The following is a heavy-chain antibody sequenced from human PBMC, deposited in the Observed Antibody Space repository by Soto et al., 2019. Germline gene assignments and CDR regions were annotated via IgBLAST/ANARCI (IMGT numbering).Heavy chain of an antibody. CDR1: GGSISSYY. Sequence: SETLSLTCTVSGGSISSYYWSWIRQPPGKGLEWIGYIYYSGSTNYNPSLKSRVTISVDPSNNQFSLKLSSVTDADTDVYNCARAAWLYPYYFDFWGQGTLVTFPS. CDR2: IYYSGST. V-gene: IGHV4-59*01. CDR3: ARAAWLYPYYFDF. D-gene: IGHD6-19*01. J-gene: IGHJ4*02.